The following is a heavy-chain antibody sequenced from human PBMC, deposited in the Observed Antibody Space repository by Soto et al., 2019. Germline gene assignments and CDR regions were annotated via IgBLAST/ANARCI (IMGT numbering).Heavy chain of an antibody. Sequence: QVQLLQSGAEVKKPGASVKVSCKTSGYTFTSYAISWVRQAPGQGLEWLGWISAYNGTTNYAQKPHGRVTMTTDTSTGTAYMDLRSLRSDDTALYYCARVEAGPSPIAARRYYFDYWGQGTLVTVSS. D-gene: IGHD6-6*01. J-gene: IGHJ4*02. CDR1: GYTFTSYA. CDR3: ARVEAGPSPIAARRYYFDY. CDR2: ISAYNGTT. V-gene: IGHV1-18*04.